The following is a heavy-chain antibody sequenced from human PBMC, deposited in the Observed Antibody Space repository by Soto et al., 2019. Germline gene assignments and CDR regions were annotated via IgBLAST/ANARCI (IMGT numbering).Heavy chain of an antibody. Sequence: QVQLVESGGGVVQPGKSLRLSCAASGFTFSSYAMHWVRQAPGRGLEWVAVISYDGSNKYYADSVKGRFTISRDNSKNTLYLQMNSLRAEDTAVYYCAGCYYDSSGYYYPCDYWGQGTLVTVSS. CDR2: ISYDGSNK. CDR1: GFTFSSYA. J-gene: IGHJ4*02. D-gene: IGHD3-22*01. V-gene: IGHV3-30-3*01. CDR3: AGCYYDSSGYYYPCDY.